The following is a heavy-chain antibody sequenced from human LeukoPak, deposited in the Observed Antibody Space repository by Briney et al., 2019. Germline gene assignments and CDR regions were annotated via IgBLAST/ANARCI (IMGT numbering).Heavy chain of an antibody. Sequence: PGGSLRLSCAASGFTVSSNYMSWVRQAPGKGLEWVSVIYSGGSTYYADSVKGRFTISRDNSKNTLYLQMNSLRAEDTAVYYCAKDDLRWYYHDAFDIWGQGTMVTVSS. CDR3: AKDDLRWYYHDAFDI. CDR1: GFTVSSNY. J-gene: IGHJ3*02. D-gene: IGHD4-23*01. CDR2: IYSGGST. V-gene: IGHV3-53*05.